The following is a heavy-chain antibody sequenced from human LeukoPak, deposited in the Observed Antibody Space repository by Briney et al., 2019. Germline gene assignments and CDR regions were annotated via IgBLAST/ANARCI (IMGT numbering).Heavy chain of an antibody. D-gene: IGHD4-17*01. Sequence: ASVKVSCKASGYTFTSYGISWVRQAPGQGLEWMGWISAYNGNTNYAQKLQGRVTMTTDTSTSTAYMELRSLRSDDRAVYYCARESSDYGAGWFDPWGQGTLVTVSS. CDR1: GYTFTSYG. J-gene: IGHJ5*02. CDR3: ARESSDYGAGWFDP. CDR2: ISAYNGNT. V-gene: IGHV1-18*01.